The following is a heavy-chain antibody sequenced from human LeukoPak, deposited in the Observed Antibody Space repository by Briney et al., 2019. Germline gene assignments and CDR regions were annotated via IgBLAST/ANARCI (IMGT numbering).Heavy chain of an antibody. D-gene: IGHD3-22*01. CDR3: AKDPAAYDSSGYSKN. CDR2: IRYDGSNK. J-gene: IGHJ4*02. Sequence: GGSLRLSCAASGFTFSSYAMSWVRQAPGKGLEWVAFIRYDGSNKYYADSVKGRFTISRDNSKNTLYLQMNSLRAEDTAVYYCAKDPAAYDSSGYSKNWGQGTLVTVSS. V-gene: IGHV3-30*02. CDR1: GFTFSSYA.